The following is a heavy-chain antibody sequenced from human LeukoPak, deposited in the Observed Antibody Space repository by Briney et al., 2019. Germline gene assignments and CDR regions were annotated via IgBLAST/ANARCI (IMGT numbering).Heavy chain of an antibody. CDR2: ISYDGSNK. Sequence: GGSLRLSCAASGFTFSSYAMPWVRQAPGKGLEWVAVISYDGSNKYYADSVKGRFTISRDNSKNTLYLQMNSLRAEDTAVYYCARAQTTSRYCSSTSCFGFDPWGQGTLVTVSS. CDR1: GFTFSSYA. CDR3: ARAQTTSRYCSSTSCFGFDP. D-gene: IGHD2-2*01. J-gene: IGHJ5*02. V-gene: IGHV3-30-3*01.